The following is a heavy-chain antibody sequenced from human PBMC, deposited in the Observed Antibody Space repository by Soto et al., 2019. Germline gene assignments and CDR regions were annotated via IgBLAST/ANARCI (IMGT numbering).Heavy chain of an antibody. CDR2: VYYSGST. Sequence: SETLSLTCTVSGGSTNSRSDYWGWIRQPPGKGLEWIGSVYYSGSTHDNPSLQSRVTISVDTSRNQFSLNLISVTAADTAVYFCARQPRGPGYGERGLYFDHWGQGTLVTVSS. CDR3: ARQPRGPGYGERGLYFDH. CDR1: GGSTNSRSDY. J-gene: IGHJ4*02. D-gene: IGHD3-16*01. V-gene: IGHV4-39*01.